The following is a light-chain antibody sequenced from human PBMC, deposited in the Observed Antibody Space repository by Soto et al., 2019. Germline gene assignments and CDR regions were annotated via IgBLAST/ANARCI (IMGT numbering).Light chain of an antibody. V-gene: IGKV1-39*01. CDR2: AAS. CDR1: QSISSY. Sequence: DIPMTQSQSSLYASVGDRVTITCRASQSISSYLNWYQQKPGKAPKLLIYAASSLQCGVPSRFSGRGSDTDFTLTISSLKPEYFATYYCQQIYSTPLTFVGGTKVEIK. CDR3: QQIYSTPLT. J-gene: IGKJ4*01.